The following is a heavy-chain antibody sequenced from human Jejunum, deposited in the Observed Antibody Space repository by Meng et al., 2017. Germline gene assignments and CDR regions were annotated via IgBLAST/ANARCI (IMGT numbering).Heavy chain of an antibody. Sequence: QVQLQASGPGLVKPSQTLSLTRTVSGDSFNSPDYYWSWIRQPPEKGLEWIGYIYYSGSTYYNPSLKSRVSISGDTSNKQFSLKLTSVTAADTAVYYCARSPYSGSALPFFDYWGQGSLVTVSS. D-gene: IGHD1-26*01. V-gene: IGHV4-30-4*01. CDR1: GDSFNSPDYY. J-gene: IGHJ4*02. CDR3: ARSPYSGSALPFFDY. CDR2: IYYSGST.